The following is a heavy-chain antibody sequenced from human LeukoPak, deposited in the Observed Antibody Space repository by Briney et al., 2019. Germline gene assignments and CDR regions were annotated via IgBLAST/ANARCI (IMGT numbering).Heavy chain of an antibody. CDR2: VNCNSGGT. CDR1: GYRFSDYY. Sequence: ASAKVSCKTSGYRFSDYYMHWVRQAPGQGLEWMGWVNCNSGGTHYAQKFEGWVTMTRDTSISTAYMELSRLKYDDTAIYYCARGYCSGGSCYHFESWGQGTQVTVSS. D-gene: IGHD2-15*01. CDR3: ARGYCSGGSCYHFES. V-gene: IGHV1-2*04. J-gene: IGHJ4*02.